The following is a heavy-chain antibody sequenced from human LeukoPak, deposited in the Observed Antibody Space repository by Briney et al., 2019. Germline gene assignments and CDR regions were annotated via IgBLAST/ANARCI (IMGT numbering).Heavy chain of an antibody. J-gene: IGHJ4*02. Sequence: PSETLSLTCTVSGASISTGGYYWNWIRQHPGKGLEWIGYTFYSGSTHYNPSLKRRVTISVDTSKNQFSLNLGSVTAADTAIYYCARDSSGYFLLDYWGQGTLVTVSS. CDR1: GASISTGGYY. CDR2: TFYSGST. V-gene: IGHV4-31*03. CDR3: ARDSSGYFLLDY. D-gene: IGHD3-22*01.